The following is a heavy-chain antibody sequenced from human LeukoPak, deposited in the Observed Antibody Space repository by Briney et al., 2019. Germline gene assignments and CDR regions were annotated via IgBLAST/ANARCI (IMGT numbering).Heavy chain of an antibody. Sequence: GGSLRLSCAASGFTFRSNSMSWVRQAPGKGLEWVSAITGTGENTYYADFVKGRFTISRDNSNNTLYLQMNSLRAEDTAVYYCATIGGYFDYWGQGTLVTVSS. CDR1: GFTFRSNS. J-gene: IGHJ4*02. CDR2: ITGTGENT. CDR3: ATIGGYFDY. V-gene: IGHV3-23*01. D-gene: IGHD3-10*01.